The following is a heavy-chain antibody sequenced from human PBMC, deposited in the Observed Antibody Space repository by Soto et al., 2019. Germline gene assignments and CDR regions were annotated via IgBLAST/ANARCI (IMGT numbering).Heavy chain of an antibody. CDR2: ISYDGSNK. V-gene: IGHV3-30*18. Sequence: VAVISYDGSNKYYADSVKGRFTISRDNSKNTLYLQMNSLRAEDTAVYYCAKVSVVTADFDYWGQGTLVTVSS. J-gene: IGHJ4*02. CDR3: AKVSVVTADFDY. D-gene: IGHD2-15*01.